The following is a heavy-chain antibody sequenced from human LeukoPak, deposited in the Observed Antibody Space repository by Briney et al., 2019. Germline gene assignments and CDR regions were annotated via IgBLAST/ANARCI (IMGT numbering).Heavy chain of an antibody. CDR1: GFNFSDYY. J-gene: IGHJ3*02. CDR2: ISTSSNTI. D-gene: IGHD5-24*01. Sequence: KTGGSLRLSCEASGFNFSDYYMSWIRQAPGKGLEWLSYISTSSNTIYYAESVKGRFTISRDNAKNSLYLQMNSLRAEDTAVYYCARVEMATIIDIWGQGTMVTVSS. CDR3: ARVEMATIIDI. V-gene: IGHV3-11*04.